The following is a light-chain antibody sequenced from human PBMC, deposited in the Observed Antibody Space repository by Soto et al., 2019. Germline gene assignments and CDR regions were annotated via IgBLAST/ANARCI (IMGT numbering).Light chain of an antibody. CDR2: GAS. J-gene: IGKJ1*01. CDR3: QQYDSSPWA. Sequence: EIVLTQSPGTLSLSPGERATLSCRASQSVGSSYLAWYQQKPGQAPRLLIYGASSSATGIPDRFSGSGSGTDFTLTISRREPEDFAVYYCQQYDSSPWAFGQGTKVEIK. V-gene: IGKV3-20*01. CDR1: QSVGSSY.